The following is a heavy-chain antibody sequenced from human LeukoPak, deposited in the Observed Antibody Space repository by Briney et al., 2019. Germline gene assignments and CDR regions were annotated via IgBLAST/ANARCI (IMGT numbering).Heavy chain of an antibody. CDR3: ARDAFRGYCSGGSCWNWFDP. Sequence: TLSLTCGVSGGSISSGGYSWSWIRQPPGKGLEWIGYIYHSGSTYYNPSLKSRVTISVDRSKNQFSLKLSSVTAADTAVYYCARDAFRGYCSGGSCWNWFDPWGQGTLVTVSS. J-gene: IGHJ5*02. CDR2: IYHSGST. D-gene: IGHD2-15*01. V-gene: IGHV4-30-2*01. CDR1: GGSISSGGYS.